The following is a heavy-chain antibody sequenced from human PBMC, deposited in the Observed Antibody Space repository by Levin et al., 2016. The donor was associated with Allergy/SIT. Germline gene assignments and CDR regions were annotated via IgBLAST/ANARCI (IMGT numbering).Heavy chain of an antibody. V-gene: IGHV3-23*01. CDR3: GSSGYYSTAEYFQH. CDR2: ISGSGGST. D-gene: IGHD3-22*01. CDR1: GFTFSSYA. J-gene: IGHJ1*01. Sequence: GESLKISCAASGFTFSSYAMSWVRQAPGKGLEWVSAISGSGGSTYYADSVKGRFTISRDNSKNTLYLQMNSLRAEDTAVYYCGSSGYYSTAEYFQHWGQGTTVTVSS.